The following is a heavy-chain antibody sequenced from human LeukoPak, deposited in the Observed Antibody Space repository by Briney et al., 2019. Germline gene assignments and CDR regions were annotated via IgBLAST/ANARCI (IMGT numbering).Heavy chain of an antibody. J-gene: IGHJ5*02. CDR1: GGSFSGYY. Sequence: PSETLSLTCAVYGGSFSGYYWSWIRQPPGKGLEWIGEINHSGSTNYNPSLKSRVTISVDTSKNQFSLKLSSVTAADTAVYYCATSGGISNWFDPWGQGTLVTVSS. D-gene: IGHD3-16*01. CDR2: INHSGST. V-gene: IGHV4-34*01. CDR3: ATSGGISNWFDP.